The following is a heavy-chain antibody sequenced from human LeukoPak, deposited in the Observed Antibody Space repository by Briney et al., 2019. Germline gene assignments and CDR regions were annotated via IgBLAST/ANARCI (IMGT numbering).Heavy chain of an antibody. CDR3: ARDYGDGGWFDP. CDR2: IIPIFGTA. D-gene: IGHD4-17*01. J-gene: IGHJ5*02. Sequence: ASVKVSCKASGGTFSSYAISWVRQAPGQGLEWMGGIIPIFGTANYAQKFQGRVTITADESTSTAYMELSSLRSEDTAVYYCARDYGDGGWFDPWGQGTLVTVSS. CDR1: GGTFSSYA. V-gene: IGHV1-69*13.